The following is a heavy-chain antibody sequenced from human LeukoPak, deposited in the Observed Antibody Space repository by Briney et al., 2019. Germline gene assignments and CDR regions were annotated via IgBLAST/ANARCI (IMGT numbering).Heavy chain of an antibody. CDR1: GYTFTSYG. J-gene: IGHJ5*02. Sequence: ASVKVPCKASGYTFTSYGISWVRQAPGQGLEWMGWISAYNGNTNYAQKLQGRVTMTTDTSTSTAYMELRSLRSDDTAVYYCARERSYCSSTSCHNWFDPWGQGTLVTVSS. D-gene: IGHD2-2*01. CDR3: ARERSYCSSTSCHNWFDP. CDR2: ISAYNGNT. V-gene: IGHV1-18*04.